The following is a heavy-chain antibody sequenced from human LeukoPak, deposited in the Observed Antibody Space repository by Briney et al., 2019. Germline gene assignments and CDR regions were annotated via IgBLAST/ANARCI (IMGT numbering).Heavy chain of an antibody. CDR1: GFTFSTYA. V-gene: IGHV3-23*01. Sequence: PGGSLRLSCAASGFTFSTYAMSWVRQAPGKGLEWVSAISAGGGSTFYADFVKGRFTISRDNSKNTLYLQMNSLRAEDTAVYYCAQEVRGPGDYWGQGTLVTVSS. D-gene: IGHD3-10*01. CDR3: AQEVRGPGDY. CDR2: ISAGGGST. J-gene: IGHJ4*02.